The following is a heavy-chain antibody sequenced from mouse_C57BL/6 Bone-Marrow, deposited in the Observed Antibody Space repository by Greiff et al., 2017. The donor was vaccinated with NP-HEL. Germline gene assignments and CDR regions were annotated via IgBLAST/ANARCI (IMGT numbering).Heavy chain of an antibody. CDR1: GYTFTSYG. V-gene: IGHV1-81*01. J-gene: IGHJ1*03. CDR2: IYPRSGNT. CDR3: DHYYGSSSYWYFDV. D-gene: IGHD1-1*01. Sequence: QVQLQQSGAELARPGASVKLSCKASGYTFTSYGISWVKQRTGQGLEWIGEIYPRSGNTYYNEKFKGKATLTADKSSSTAYMELRSLTSENSAVYFCDHYYGSSSYWYFDVWGTGTTVTVSS.